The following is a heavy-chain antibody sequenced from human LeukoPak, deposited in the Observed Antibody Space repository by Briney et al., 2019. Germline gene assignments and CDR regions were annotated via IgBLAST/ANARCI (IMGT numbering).Heavy chain of an antibody. CDR3: ARHVTPYYYGSGSSFAFDP. V-gene: IGHV4-34*01. CDR1: GGSFSGYY. Sequence: SETLSLTCAVYGGSFSGYYWSWIRQPPGKGLEWIGEINHSGSTNYNPSPKSRVTISVDTSKNQFSLKLSSVTAADTAVYYCARHVTPYYYGSGSSFAFDPWGQGTLVTVSS. D-gene: IGHD3-10*01. CDR2: INHSGST. J-gene: IGHJ5*02.